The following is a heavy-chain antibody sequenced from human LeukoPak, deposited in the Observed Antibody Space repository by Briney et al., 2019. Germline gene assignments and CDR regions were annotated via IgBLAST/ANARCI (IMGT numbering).Heavy chain of an antibody. CDR2: ISAYNGST. D-gene: IGHD1-7*01. J-gene: IGHJ5*02. V-gene: IGHV1-18*01. Sequence: ASVKVSCKASGYTFTTYGISWVRQAPGQGLEWMGWISAYNGSTNSAQKFQGRVTMTTDTSASTAYMELRSLRSDDTAVYCCARDRVTGTTRLFDPWGQGTLVTVSS. CDR3: ARDRVTGTTRLFDP. CDR1: GYTFTTYG.